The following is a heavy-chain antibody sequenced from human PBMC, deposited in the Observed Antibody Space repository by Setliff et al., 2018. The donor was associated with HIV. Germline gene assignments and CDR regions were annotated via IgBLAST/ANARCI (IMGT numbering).Heavy chain of an antibody. Sequence: GGSLRLSCAASGFTFSSYWIHWVRQAPGKGLVWVSRISADGSDTSYADSVKGRFTISIDNAMNTAYLQMNSLRGEDTALYYCSLGYCSGGSCYSDPEVAFDIWGQGTMVTVSS. D-gene: IGHD2-15*01. CDR1: GFTFSSYW. J-gene: IGHJ3*02. V-gene: IGHV3-74*01. CDR3: SLGYCSGGSCYSDPEVAFDI. CDR2: ISADGSDT.